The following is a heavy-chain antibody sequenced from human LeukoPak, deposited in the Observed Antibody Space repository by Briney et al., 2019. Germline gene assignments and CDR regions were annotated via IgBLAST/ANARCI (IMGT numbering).Heavy chain of an antibody. CDR2: ISYSGST. CDR1: GGSIRSYY. J-gene: IGHJ5*02. V-gene: IGHV4-59*08. CDR3: AGLSPDWFDP. Sequence: SETLSLTCTVSGGSIRSYYWSWIRQPPGKGLEWIGYISYSGSTNYNPSLKSRDTISVDTSKNQFSLKLSSVTAADTALYYCAGLSPDWFDPWGQGTLVTVSS.